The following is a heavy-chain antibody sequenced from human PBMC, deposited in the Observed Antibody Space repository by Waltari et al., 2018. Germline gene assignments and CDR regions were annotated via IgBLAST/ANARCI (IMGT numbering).Heavy chain of an antibody. J-gene: IGHJ5*02. CDR1: GGSISSSSYY. CDR3: ASLGVYSGSYSNWFDP. Sequence: QLQLQESGPGLVKPSETLSLTCTVSGGSISSSSYYWGWIRQPPGKGLEWIGSIYYSGSTYYNPSLKSRVTISVDTSKNQFSLKLSSVTAADTAVYYCASLGVYSGSYSNWFDPWGQGTLVTVSS. V-gene: IGHV4-39*07. D-gene: IGHD1-26*01. CDR2: IYYSGST.